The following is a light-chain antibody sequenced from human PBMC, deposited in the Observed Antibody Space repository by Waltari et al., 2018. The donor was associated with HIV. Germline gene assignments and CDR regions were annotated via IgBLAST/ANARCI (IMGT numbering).Light chain of an antibody. J-gene: IGKJ1*01. CDR3: QQYNNSPPWS. Sequence: RVMTQSPATLSVSPGERATLTCRASQSVATNLAWYQQKPGQAPRLLIYAASTRATGVPARFSGSGSGTEFTLTITSLQSEDVAVYYCQQYNNSPPWSFGQGTKVEI. V-gene: IGKV3-15*01. CDR1: QSVATN. CDR2: AAS.